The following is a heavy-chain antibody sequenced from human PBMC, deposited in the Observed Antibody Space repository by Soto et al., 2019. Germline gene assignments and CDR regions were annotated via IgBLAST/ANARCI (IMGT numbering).Heavy chain of an antibody. CDR2: ISYDGSNK. Sequence: GGSLRLSCAASGFTFSSYAMHWVRQAPGRGLEWVAVISYDGSNKFYADSVKGRFTISRDNSKNTLYLEMNSLRGEDTAVYYCAKVSPMGYFFDFWGQGTLVTVSS. V-gene: IGHV3-30-3*01. J-gene: IGHJ4*02. CDR1: GFTFSSYA. CDR3: AKVSPMGYFFDF.